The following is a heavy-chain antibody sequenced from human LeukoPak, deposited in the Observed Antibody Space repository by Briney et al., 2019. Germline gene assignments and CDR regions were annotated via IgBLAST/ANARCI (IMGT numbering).Heavy chain of an antibody. CDR3: ARQMNTVTADY. D-gene: IGHD4-17*01. J-gene: IGHJ4*02. CDR2: IFYSGST. V-gene: IGHV4-39*01. CDR1: GGSISSSSYF. Sequence: SGTLSLTCAVSGGSISSSSYFWGWIRQPPGKGLEWIGSIFYSGSTYYNPSLNSRVTISIDTSKNQFSLRLSSVTAADTAVYYCARQMNTVTADYWGQGTLVTVSS.